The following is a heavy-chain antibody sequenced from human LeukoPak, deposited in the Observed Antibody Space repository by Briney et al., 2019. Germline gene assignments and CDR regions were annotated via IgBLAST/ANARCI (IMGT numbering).Heavy chain of an antibody. D-gene: IGHD2-2*01. Sequence: GGSLRLSCAASGFTFSSYGLHWVRQAPGKGLEWVTFIRYDGSNKYYADSVKGRFTISRDNSNNTLYLQMNSLRAEDTAVYYCAKDQHKARADYYIDVWGKGTTVTVSS. CDR2: IRYDGSNK. CDR1: GFTFSSYG. J-gene: IGHJ6*03. CDR3: AKDQHKARADYYIDV. V-gene: IGHV3-30*02.